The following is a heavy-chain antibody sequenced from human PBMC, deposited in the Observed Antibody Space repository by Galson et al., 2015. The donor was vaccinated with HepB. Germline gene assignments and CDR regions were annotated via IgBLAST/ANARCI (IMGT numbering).Heavy chain of an antibody. Sequence: SVKVSCKASGVTFSNYAITWVRQAPGQGLEWMGRIIPIQDITNYAPRFQGRVTITAHRSTTTAYMELSSLKSEDTAVYYCAREILTLGYYYFYYMDVWGEGTTVTVS. CDR1: GVTFSNYA. CDR2: IIPIQDIT. V-gene: IGHV1-69*04. D-gene: IGHD3-16*01. J-gene: IGHJ6*03. CDR3: AREILTLGYYYFYYMDV.